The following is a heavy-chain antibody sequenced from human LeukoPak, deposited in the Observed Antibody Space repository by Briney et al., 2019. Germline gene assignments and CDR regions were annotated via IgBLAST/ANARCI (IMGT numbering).Heavy chain of an antibody. CDR2: ISSSGNFI. CDR1: GFTFSNHN. CDR3: ARGDCSGGSCYLSLTTIDY. J-gene: IGHJ4*02. V-gene: IGHV3-21*01. D-gene: IGHD2-15*01. Sequence: GGSLRLSCAASGFTFSNHNMNWVRQAPGKGLEWVSSISSSGNFIFFPDSLKGRFTISRDNAKNSLYLQMNSLRAEDTAVYYCARGDCSGGSCYLSLTTIDYWGQGTLVTVSS.